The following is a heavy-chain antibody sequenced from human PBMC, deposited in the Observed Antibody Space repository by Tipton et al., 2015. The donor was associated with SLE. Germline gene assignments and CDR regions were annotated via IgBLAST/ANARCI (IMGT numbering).Heavy chain of an antibody. D-gene: IGHD6-6*01. CDR3: ARDEVAARPGTFYGMDV. CDR2: INHSGSS. Sequence: TLSLTCAVYGGSFSGYYWSWIRQPPGKGLEWIGEINHSGSSNYSPSLKSRVTISVDTSKNQFSLKLSSVTAADTAVYYCARDEVAARPGTFYGMDVWGQGTTVTVSS. J-gene: IGHJ6*02. CDR1: GGSFSGYY. V-gene: IGHV4-34*01.